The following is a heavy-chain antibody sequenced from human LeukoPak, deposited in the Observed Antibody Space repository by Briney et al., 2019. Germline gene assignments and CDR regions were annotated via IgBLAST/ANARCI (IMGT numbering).Heavy chain of an antibody. J-gene: IGHJ3*02. D-gene: IGHD2-21*01. Sequence: SETLSLTCTVSGGSISSYYWSWIRQLPGKGLEWIGYIYYSGSSYYHPSLKSRVTISVDTSKNQFSLKLNSVTAADTAVYYCAREETDSEAFDIWGQGTMVTVSS. CDR3: AREETDSEAFDI. CDR1: GGSISSYY. V-gene: IGHV4-59*12. CDR2: IYYSGSS.